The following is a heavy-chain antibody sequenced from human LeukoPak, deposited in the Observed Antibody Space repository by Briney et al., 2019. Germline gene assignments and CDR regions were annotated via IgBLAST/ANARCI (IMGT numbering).Heavy chain of an antibody. CDR3: AKDGPLVRGAIFDY. Sequence: SETLSLTCAVYDGSFSGFLWIWIRQPPGKGLEWLGEITHSGSTNYNPSLRSRVTMSVDTSKNQFSLNLSAVTAADTAVYYCAKDGPLVRGAIFDYWGQGTLVTVSS. J-gene: IGHJ4*02. V-gene: IGHV4-34*01. CDR2: ITHSGST. D-gene: IGHD3-10*01. CDR1: DGSFSGFL.